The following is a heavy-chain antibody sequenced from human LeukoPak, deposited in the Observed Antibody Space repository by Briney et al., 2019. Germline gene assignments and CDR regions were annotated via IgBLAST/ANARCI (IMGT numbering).Heavy chain of an antibody. V-gene: IGHV4-61*02. D-gene: IGHD3-10*01. CDR3: ARRYYYGSGSYYDY. Sequence: SETLSLTCTVSGGSISSGSYYWTWIRQPAGRGLEWIGRVYTSGSTNYNPSLRSRVAISLDTSKNQFSLKLNSVTAADTAVYYCARRYYYGSGSYYDYWGQGTLVTVSS. CDR1: GGSISSGSYY. J-gene: IGHJ4*02. CDR2: VYTSGST.